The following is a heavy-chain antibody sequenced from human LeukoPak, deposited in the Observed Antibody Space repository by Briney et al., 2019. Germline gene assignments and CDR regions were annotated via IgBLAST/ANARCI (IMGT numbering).Heavy chain of an antibody. Sequence: KSGGSLRLSCAASGFTFSSCSMNWVRQAPGKGLEWVGYISFSSSNIYYADSVKGRFTISRDNAKNSLYLQMNSLRAEDTAVYYCARDNSPLLWFGELSPRDYGMDVWGQGTTVTVSS. J-gene: IGHJ6*02. CDR2: ISFSSSNI. CDR3: ARDNSPLLWFGELSPRDYGMDV. V-gene: IGHV3-21*05. D-gene: IGHD3-10*01. CDR1: GFTFSSCS.